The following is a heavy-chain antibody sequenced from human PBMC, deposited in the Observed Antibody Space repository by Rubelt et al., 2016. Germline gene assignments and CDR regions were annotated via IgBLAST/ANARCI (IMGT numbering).Heavy chain of an antibody. CDR1: GYTFPSYY. V-gene: IGHV1-46*01. Sequence: QVQLVQSGAEVKKPGASVTLSCQASGYTFPSYYMHPVRQPPRHRLEWLGIINPSGRSQSYAQKCQGRGSVNRDTSKSTVYMGLSSRRSEDTAVFYCAGGRDSGWLTPPGFYFDDWGQGTLVTVAS. D-gene: IGHD6-19*01. J-gene: IGHJ4*02. CDR2: INPSGRSQ. CDR3: AGGRDSGWLTPPGFYFDD.